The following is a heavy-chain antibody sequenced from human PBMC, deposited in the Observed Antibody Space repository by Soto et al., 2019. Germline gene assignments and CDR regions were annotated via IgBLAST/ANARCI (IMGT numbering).Heavy chain of an antibody. Sequence: GGSLRLSCAASGFTFSSYGMHWVRQAPGKGLEWVAVISYDGSNKYYADSVKGRFTISRDNSKNTLYLQMNSLRAEDTAVYYCAKDLEVVVAASDYWGQGTLVTVSS. CDR3: AKDLEVVVAASDY. D-gene: IGHD2-15*01. CDR2: ISYDGSNK. V-gene: IGHV3-30*18. CDR1: GFTFSSYG. J-gene: IGHJ4*02.